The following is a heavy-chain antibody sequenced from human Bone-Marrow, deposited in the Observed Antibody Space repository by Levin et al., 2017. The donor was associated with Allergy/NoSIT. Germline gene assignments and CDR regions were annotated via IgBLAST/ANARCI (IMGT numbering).Heavy chain of an antibody. Sequence: RSQTLSLTCTVSGGSISDYYWNWIRQPAGKGLEWIGRIYISGSTNYNPSLKSRVTMSVDTSRNQFSLKLSSVTAADTAVYFCARDSPDWNGLVDYWGQGTLVTVSS. J-gene: IGHJ4*02. CDR2: IYISGST. CDR3: ARDSPDWNGLVDY. D-gene: IGHD1-1*01. CDR1: GGSISDYY. V-gene: IGHV4-4*07.